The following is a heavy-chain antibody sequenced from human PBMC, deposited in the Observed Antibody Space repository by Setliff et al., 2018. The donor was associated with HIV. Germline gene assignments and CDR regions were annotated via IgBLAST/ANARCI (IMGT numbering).Heavy chain of an antibody. V-gene: IGHV1-3*01. CDR2: INAGNGST. CDR1: GYTFTNYA. CDR3: ARPDSRWYARGRDPLYGMDV. D-gene: IGHD6-13*01. J-gene: IGHJ6*02. Sequence: ASVKVSCKASGYTFTNYAIQWVRQAPGQGLEWMGWINAGNGSTKYSQRFQGRVTITRDTFASTAYMELSSLRSEDTAVYYCARPDSRWYARGRDPLYGMDVWGQGTTVTVSS.